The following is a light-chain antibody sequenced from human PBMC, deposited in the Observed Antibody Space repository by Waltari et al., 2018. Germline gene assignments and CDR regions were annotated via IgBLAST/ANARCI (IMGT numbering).Light chain of an antibody. J-gene: IGKJ1*01. Sequence: DIQMTQSPSSLSASVGDRVTSTCRASQNISRYLNWYQQKPGKAPKLLIYAASSLQSGVPSRFSGSGSGRDFTLIITSLQPEDFATYYCQESYSFTRTFGQGTKVEIK. CDR2: AAS. CDR1: QNISRY. V-gene: IGKV1-39*01. CDR3: QESYSFTRT.